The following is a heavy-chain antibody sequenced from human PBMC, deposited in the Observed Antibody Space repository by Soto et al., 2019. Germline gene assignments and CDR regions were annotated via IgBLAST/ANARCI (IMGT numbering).Heavy chain of an antibody. CDR3: ARDAASSLDH. D-gene: IGHD6-13*01. CDR2: CTPSSSSI. CDR1: GFTFKLYT. V-gene: IGHV3-21*01. J-gene: IGHJ4*02. Sequence: EVQLVESGGGLVKPGGSLRLSCAASGFTFKLYTMHWVRQAPGKGLEWVSFCTPSSSSISYADSVEGRFTISRDNARNSLYLQIHNLRAEDTAAYYCARDAASSLDHWGQGTLVTVSS.